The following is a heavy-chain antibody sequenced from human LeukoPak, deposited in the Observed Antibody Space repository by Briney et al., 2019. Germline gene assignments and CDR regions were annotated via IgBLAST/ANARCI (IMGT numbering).Heavy chain of an antibody. V-gene: IGHV4-59*02. CDR2: IYYSGIT. Sequence: SETLSLTCTVSGDSVSSYYWNWIRQPPGKGLEWIGYIYYSGITNYNPSLKSQFTISIDTSKNQFSLRLTSVTAADTAVYYCATSRIGPPGTPFDHWGQGALVTVSS. CDR1: GDSVSSYY. J-gene: IGHJ4*02. CDR3: ATSRIGPPGTPFDH. D-gene: IGHD6-13*01.